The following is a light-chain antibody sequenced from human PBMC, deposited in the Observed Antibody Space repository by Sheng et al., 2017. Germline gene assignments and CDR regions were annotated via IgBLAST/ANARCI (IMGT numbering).Light chain of an antibody. CDR2: AAS. J-gene: IGKJ1*01. CDR1: QGIGTY. V-gene: IGKV1-39*01. Sequence: DIQMTQSPSSLSASVGDRVTITCRASQGIGTYLNWYQQKPGKAPELLIFAASNLQSGVPPRFSGSGSGTDFTLTISSLQPEHSATYYCQQSFSAPWTFGQRDRGWKS. CDR3: QQSFSAPWT.